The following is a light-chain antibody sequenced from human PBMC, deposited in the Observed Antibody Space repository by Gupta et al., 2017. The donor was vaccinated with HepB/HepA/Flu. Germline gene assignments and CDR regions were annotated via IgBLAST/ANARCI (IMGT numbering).Light chain of an antibody. V-gene: IGKV4-1*01. CDR3: HQYYSTPFT. CDR1: QSVLYSSNNKNF. Sequence: DIVMIPSPVSLLLSLGERATINCKSSQSVLYSSNNKNFLAWYQQKPGQPPKLLIYWASTRESGVPDRFSGSGSGTDFTLTISSLQAEDVAVYYCHQYYSTPFTFGHGTKVDIK. J-gene: IGKJ3*01. CDR2: WAS.